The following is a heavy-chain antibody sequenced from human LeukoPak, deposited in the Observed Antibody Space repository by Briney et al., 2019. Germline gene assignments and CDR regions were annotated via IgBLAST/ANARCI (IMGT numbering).Heavy chain of an antibody. V-gene: IGHV4-59*08. D-gene: IGHD6-13*01. J-gene: IGHJ3*02. CDR2: IYYSGST. Sequence: SETLSLTCSVSGGSISGYYWTWIRQPPGKGLEWIGYIYYSGSTSYNTSLKSRLTISVDTSKNQFSLNLRSVTAADTAVYYCARNLAVGSSSWLDVFDIWGQGTLAAVSS. CDR3: ARNLAVGSSSWLDVFDI. CDR1: GGSISGYY.